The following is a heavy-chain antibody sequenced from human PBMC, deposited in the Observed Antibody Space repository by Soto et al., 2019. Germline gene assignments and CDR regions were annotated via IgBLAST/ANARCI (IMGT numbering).Heavy chain of an antibody. Sequence: QVRLVQSGAEVREPGASVKLSCQAFGYTFTNFAIHRVRQAPGQRLEWLGWINCDNGDTHYSVRFQDRISITSDTAADSASMSLRSLSSEDTALYVCAKSSSGWWGKWLDPCGQGTLVTVSS. V-gene: IGHV1-3*01. D-gene: IGHD6-19*01. CDR1: GYTFTNFA. CDR2: INCDNGDT. J-gene: IGHJ5*02. CDR3: AKSSSGWWGKWLDP.